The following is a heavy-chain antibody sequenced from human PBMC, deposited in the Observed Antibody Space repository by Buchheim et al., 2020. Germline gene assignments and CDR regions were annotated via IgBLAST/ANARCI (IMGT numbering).Heavy chain of an antibody. J-gene: IGHJ4*02. Sequence: EVQLVESGGGLVKPGGSLRLSCAASGFTSRSYSMNWVRQAPGKGLEWVSSIGSRSSYRYYADSVKGRFTISRDNAENSLYVQMNSLRAEDTAVYYCARANENYSGFDYWGQGTL. D-gene: IGHD1-7*01. CDR1: GFTSRSYS. CDR3: ARANENYSGFDY. CDR2: IGSRSSYR. V-gene: IGHV3-21*01.